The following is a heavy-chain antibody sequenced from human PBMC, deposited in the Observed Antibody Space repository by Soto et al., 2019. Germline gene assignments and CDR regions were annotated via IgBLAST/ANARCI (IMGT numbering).Heavy chain of an antibody. CDR1: GFTFRNYN. CDR2: ISTGGAYM. V-gene: IGHV3-21*06. CDR3: ARDIASTGGDYFDS. D-gene: IGHD2-21*01. J-gene: IGHJ4*02. Sequence: EVQLVESGGGLVKAGGSLRLFCTASGFTFRNYNMNWVRQAPGKGLEWVSSISTGGAYMFYADSVKGRFTISRDNAQNSLFLQIDSPKADDTAVYYCARDIASTGGDYFDSWRQGTLVTVSS.